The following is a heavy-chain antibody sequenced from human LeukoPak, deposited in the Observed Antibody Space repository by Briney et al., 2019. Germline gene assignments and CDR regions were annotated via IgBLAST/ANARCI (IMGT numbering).Heavy chain of an antibody. D-gene: IGHD3-10*01. V-gene: IGHV3-66*01. CDR3: ARDRPAYYYGSGTYG. J-gene: IGHJ4*02. CDR1: GFTVSSNY. Sequence: PGGSLRLSCSASGFTVSSNYISSVRQDPGKGPEWVSVIYSGGTTYYADSVKGRFTMSRDISKNTLYLQMNSLRAEDTAVYYCARDRPAYYYGSGTYGWGQGTLVTVSS. CDR2: IYSGGTT.